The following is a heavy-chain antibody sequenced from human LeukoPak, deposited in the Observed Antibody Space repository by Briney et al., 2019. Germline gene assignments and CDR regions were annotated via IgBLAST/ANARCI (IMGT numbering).Heavy chain of an antibody. CDR2: IHYSGST. Sequence: PSETLSLTWSVSGGSMSSYYWSWIRQPPGKGPEWIGYIHYSGSTNYNPSLKSRVTLSVDTSENQISLKLSSVTTADTAVYYCARVGSDDSFDIWGQGTMVTVSS. D-gene: IGHD1-26*01. J-gene: IGHJ3*02. CDR3: ARVGSDDSFDI. V-gene: IGHV4-59*01. CDR1: GGSMSSYY.